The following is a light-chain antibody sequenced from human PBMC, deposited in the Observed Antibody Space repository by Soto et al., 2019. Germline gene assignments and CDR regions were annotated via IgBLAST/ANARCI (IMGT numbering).Light chain of an antibody. CDR3: QVWDSSTARV. J-gene: IGLJ3*02. CDR1: NIGSKN. V-gene: IGLV3-9*01. Sequence: SYELTQPLSVSVALGQTARITWGGNNIGSKNVHWYQQKPGQAPVLVIYRDSNRPSGLPERFSGSNSGNTATLTISRAQAGDEADYYCQVWDSSTARVFGGGTKLTVL. CDR2: RDS.